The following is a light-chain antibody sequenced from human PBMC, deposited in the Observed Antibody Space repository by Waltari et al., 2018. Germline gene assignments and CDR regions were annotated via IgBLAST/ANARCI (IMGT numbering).Light chain of an antibody. Sequence: DIQMTQSPSSMSASVGDRVSITCQASQDIRNYLSWYQQKPWKAPKLLIYDASNLETGVPSMFSGSASGTDFTFTISSLQPEDIATYYCQQYKDLPRTFGQGTKVEFK. CDR3: QQYKDLPRT. V-gene: IGKV1-33*01. CDR1: QDIRNY. J-gene: IGKJ1*01. CDR2: DAS.